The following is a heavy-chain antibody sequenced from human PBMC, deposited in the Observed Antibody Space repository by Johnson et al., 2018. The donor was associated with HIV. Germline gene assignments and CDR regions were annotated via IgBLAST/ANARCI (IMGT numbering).Heavy chain of an antibody. CDR1: GFTFSSYG. D-gene: IGHD6-13*01. Sequence: QVQLVESGGGVVQPGRSLRLSCAGSGFTFSSYGMHWVRQAPGKGLEWVSFIRYDGSDKHYADSVKGRFTISRDNSKNTVYLETNSLRPEDTAVYYCAKHSSSWYDDAFDIWGQGTMVTVSS. V-gene: IGHV3-30*02. CDR2: IRYDGSDK. J-gene: IGHJ3*02. CDR3: AKHSSSWYDDAFDI.